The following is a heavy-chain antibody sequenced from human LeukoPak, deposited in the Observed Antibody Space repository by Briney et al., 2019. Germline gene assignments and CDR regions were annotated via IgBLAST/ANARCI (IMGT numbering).Heavy chain of an antibody. V-gene: IGHV1-46*01. CDR1: GYTFTRYY. D-gene: IGHD1-26*01. CDR2: INPSGGST. J-gene: IGHJ3*02. Sequence: ASVKVSCKASGYTFTRYYMQWVRQAPGQGLERMGIINPSGGSTSYAQKFQGRVTMTRDTSTSTVYMELSSLRSEDTAVYYCARGATDDAFDIWGQGTMVTVSS. CDR3: ARGATDDAFDI.